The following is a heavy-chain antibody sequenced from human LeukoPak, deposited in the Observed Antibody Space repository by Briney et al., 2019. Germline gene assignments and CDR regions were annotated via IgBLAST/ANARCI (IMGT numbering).Heavy chain of an antibody. CDR1: GYTFTSYD. D-gene: IGHD5-18*01. Sequence: GASVKVSCKASGYTFTSYDINWVRQATGQGLEWMGWMNPNSGNTGYAQKFQGRVTMTRNTSISTAYMELRSLRSDDTAVYYCARMYFWIQLWPHYYYYVWGKGTTVTISS. CDR2: MNPNSGNT. CDR3: ARMYFWIQLWPHYYYYV. V-gene: IGHV1-8*01. J-gene: IGHJ6*04.